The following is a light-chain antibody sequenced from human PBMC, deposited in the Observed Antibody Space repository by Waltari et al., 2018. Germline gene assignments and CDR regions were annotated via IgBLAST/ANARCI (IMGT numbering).Light chain of an antibody. CDR1: QSVSKY. CDR3: HQRSGWPRT. V-gene: IGKV3-11*01. Sequence: SWRASQSVSKYLAWYQQKPGQAPRLLIYDASKRAAGIPARFSGSGSGTDFTLTISSLEPEDSAVYYCHQRSGWPRTFGHGTKVEIK. CDR2: DAS. J-gene: IGKJ1*01.